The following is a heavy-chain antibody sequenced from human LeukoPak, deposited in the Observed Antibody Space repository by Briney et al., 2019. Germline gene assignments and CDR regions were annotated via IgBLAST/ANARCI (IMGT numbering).Heavy chain of an antibody. CDR3: ARGGITIFGVVIPGDYHDAFDI. CDR1: GFIFSSYW. J-gene: IGHJ3*02. V-gene: IGHV3-7*01. Sequence: GGSLRLSCAASGFIFSSYWMSWVRQAPGKGLEWVANIKQDGSEKYYVDSVKGRFTISRDNAKNSLYLQMNSLRAEDTAVYYCARGGITIFGVVIPGDYHDAFDIWGQGTMVTVSS. CDR2: IKQDGSEK. D-gene: IGHD3-3*01.